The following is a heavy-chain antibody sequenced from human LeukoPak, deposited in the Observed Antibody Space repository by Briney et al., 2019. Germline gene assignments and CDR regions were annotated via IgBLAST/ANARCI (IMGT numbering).Heavy chain of an antibody. CDR2: INPNSGGT. CDR1: GYTFTGYY. D-gene: IGHD6-13*01. J-gene: IGHJ4*02. V-gene: IGHV1-2*06. Sequence: ASVKGSCTASGYTFTGYYMHWVRQAPGQGLEWMGRINPNSGGTNYVQKFQGRVTMTRDTSISTAYMELSRLRSDDTAVYYCARDDGIAAADIDYWGQGTLVTVSS. CDR3: ARDDGIAAADIDY.